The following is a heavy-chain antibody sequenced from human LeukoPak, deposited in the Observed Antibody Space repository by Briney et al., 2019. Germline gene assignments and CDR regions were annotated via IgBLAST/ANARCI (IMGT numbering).Heavy chain of an antibody. CDR2: ISGSGDGA. CDR3: AKALSASCYMVIDS. Sequence: GGSLRLSCAASGFAFTNYAMNWVRQAPGKGLEWVSAISGSGDGAFYTSSVKGRFTISRDNSKNTLYLQMNSLRAEDTALYYCAKALSASCYMVIDSWGQGTLVTVSS. J-gene: IGHJ4*02. CDR1: GFAFTNYA. V-gene: IGHV3-23*01. D-gene: IGHD2-2*02.